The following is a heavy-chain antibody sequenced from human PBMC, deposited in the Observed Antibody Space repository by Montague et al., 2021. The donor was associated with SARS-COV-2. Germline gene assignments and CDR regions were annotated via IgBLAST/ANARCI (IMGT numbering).Heavy chain of an antibody. CDR2: ISYDGSNK. V-gene: IGHV3-30-3*01. D-gene: IGHD2-2*01. CDR1: GFTFSSYA. CDR3: ARWAIVVVPAAPSRAFDI. Sequence: SLRLSCAASGFTFSSYAMHWVRQAPGKGLEWVAVISYDGSNKYYADSVKGRFTISRDNSKNTLYLQTNSLRAEDTAVYYCARWAIVVVPAAPSRAFDIWGQGTMVTVSS. J-gene: IGHJ3*02.